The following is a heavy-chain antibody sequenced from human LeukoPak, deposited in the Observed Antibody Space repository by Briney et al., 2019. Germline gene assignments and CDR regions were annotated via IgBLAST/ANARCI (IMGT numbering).Heavy chain of an antibody. CDR2: IYYSGST. V-gene: IGHV4-39*07. D-gene: IGHD6-19*01. J-gene: IGHJ4*02. CDR3: LSSAPPVLAVAGRFDY. Sequence: PSETLSLTCTISGGSISSSSYYWGWIRQPPGKGLEWIGSIYYSGSTYYNPSLKSRVTISVDTSKNQFSLKLSSVTATDTAVYYCLSSAPPVLAVAGRFDYWGQGTLVTVSS. CDR1: GGSISSSSYY.